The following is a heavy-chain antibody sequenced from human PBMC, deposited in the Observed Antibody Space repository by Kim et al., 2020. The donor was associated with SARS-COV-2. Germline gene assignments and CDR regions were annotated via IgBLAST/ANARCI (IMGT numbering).Heavy chain of an antibody. Sequence: SETLSLTCTVSGASISRYYWTWIRQPPGKGLEWIGYIHYSGSTNFNPSLKSRVTMSLDMSKTQFSLKLSSVTAADTAVYYCARGRDGYTFDHWGQGTLVT. CDR2: IHYSGST. V-gene: IGHV4-59*01. CDR1: GASISRYY. CDR3: ARGRDGYTFDH. J-gene: IGHJ4*02. D-gene: IGHD5-12*01.